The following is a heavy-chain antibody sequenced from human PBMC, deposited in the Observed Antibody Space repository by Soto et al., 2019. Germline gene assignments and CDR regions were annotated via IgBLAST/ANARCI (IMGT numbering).Heavy chain of an antibody. Sequence: EVQLVESGGGLVQPGGSLKLSCAVSGITFSDAAIHWVRQASGKGLEWLGRIRSKANNYATVYAASVQGRFNISRDDSKNTAYLQMNSLKTEDTALYYCARLWGHVVRDADYWVQGTLVTVSS. CDR2: IRSKANNYAT. V-gene: IGHV3-73*02. D-gene: IGHD2-15*01. CDR1: GITFSDAA. CDR3: ARLWGHVVRDADY. J-gene: IGHJ4*02.